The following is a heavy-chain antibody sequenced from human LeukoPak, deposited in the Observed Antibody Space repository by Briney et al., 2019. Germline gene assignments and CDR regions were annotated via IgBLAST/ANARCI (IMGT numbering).Heavy chain of an antibody. CDR1: GFTFSSYA. V-gene: IGHV3-30-3*01. CDR2: ISYDGSNK. J-gene: IGHJ4*02. Sequence: GGSLRLSCAASGFTFSSYAMHWVRQAPGKGLEWVAVISYDGSNKYYADSVKGRFTISRDNSKNTLYLQMNSLRAEDTAVYYCARDMTTVTCDYWGQGTLVTVSS. D-gene: IGHD4-17*01. CDR3: ARDMTTVTCDY.